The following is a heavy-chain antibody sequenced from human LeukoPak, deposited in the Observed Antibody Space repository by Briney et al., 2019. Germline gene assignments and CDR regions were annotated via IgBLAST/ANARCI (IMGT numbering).Heavy chain of an antibody. CDR1: GGSISSSNW. D-gene: IGHD3-22*01. CDR2: IYHSGST. Sequence: PSGTLSLTCAVSGGSISSSNWWSWVRQPPGKGLEWIGEIYHSGSTNYNPSLKSRVTISVDKSKNQFSLKLSSVTAADTDVYYCARGGSGYYYAWFDPWGQGTLVTVSS. CDR3: ARGGSGYYYAWFDP. J-gene: IGHJ5*02. V-gene: IGHV4-4*02.